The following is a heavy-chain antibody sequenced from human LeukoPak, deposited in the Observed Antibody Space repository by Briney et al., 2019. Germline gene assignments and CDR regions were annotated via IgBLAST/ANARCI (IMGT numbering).Heavy chain of an antibody. Sequence: PSETLSLTCTVSGGSISSSSYYWGWIRQPPGKGLEWIGSIYYSGSTYYNPSLKSRVTISVDTSKNQFSLKLSSVIAADTAVYYCARRTEGVAGTPGDYYYYGMDVWGQGTTVTVSS. CDR3: ARRTEGVAGTPGDYYYYGMDV. CDR2: IYYSGST. CDR1: GGSISSSSYY. V-gene: IGHV4-39*01. D-gene: IGHD6-19*01. J-gene: IGHJ6*02.